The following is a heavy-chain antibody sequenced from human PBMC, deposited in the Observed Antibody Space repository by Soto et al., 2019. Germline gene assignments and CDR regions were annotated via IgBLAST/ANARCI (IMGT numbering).Heavy chain of an antibody. V-gene: IGHV4-61*01. CDR1: GGSISSSISSYY. Sequence: QVQLQESGPGLVKPSETLSLTCTVSGGSISSSISSYYWSWIRQPPGKGLEWIGYIHHSGRTNQNPPHNTRLPISVDTSNKQFSLNLSSVTAGDTAVYNCVTVRPYYGFDYRVQGSLIAFSS. CDR3: VTVRPYYGFDY. CDR2: IHHSGRT. D-gene: IGHD3-22*01. J-gene: IGHJ4*02.